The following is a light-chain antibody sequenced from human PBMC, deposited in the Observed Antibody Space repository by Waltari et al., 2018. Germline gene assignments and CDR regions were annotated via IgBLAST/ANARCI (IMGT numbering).Light chain of an antibody. V-gene: IGLV1-40*01. Sequence: QSVLTQPPSVSGPPGQRVTISCTGSGANIGAGSDGPWYRQLPGKAPTLLIYGTNTRPLGVPDRFFGSQSGTSASLAIVGLQADDEADYYCQSYDTSLSVVFGGGTKLTVL. CDR1: GANIGAGSD. CDR3: QSYDTSLSVV. J-gene: IGLJ2*01. CDR2: GTN.